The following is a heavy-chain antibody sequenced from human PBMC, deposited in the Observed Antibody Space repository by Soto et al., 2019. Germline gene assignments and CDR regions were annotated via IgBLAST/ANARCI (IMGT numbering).Heavy chain of an antibody. CDR1: CVCITDKS. D-gene: IGHD2-8*02. CDR3: AMQRGGVVY. CDR2: INRNYGGT. Sequence: APAKAASQAPCVCITDKSMHSLRQAPGQVLEWMGWINRNYGGTNYAQKFQGRVTMTRDTSISTAYMDLSRLRSDYTAVYYCAMQRGGVVYWGQGPLITVSS. V-gene: IGHV1-2*02. J-gene: IGHJ4*02.